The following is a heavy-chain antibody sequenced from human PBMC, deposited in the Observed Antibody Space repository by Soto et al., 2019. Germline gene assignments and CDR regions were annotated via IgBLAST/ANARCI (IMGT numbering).Heavy chain of an antibody. D-gene: IGHD6-13*01. Sequence: ACGPTLVNPTQTLTLTCTFSGFSLSTSGMCVSWIRQPPGKALEWLALIDWDDDKYYSTSLKTRLTISKDTSKNQVVLTMTNMDPVDTATYYCARGRGSSWYGGWFDPWGQGTLVTVSS. V-gene: IGHV2-70*01. J-gene: IGHJ5*02. CDR1: GFSLSTSGMC. CDR3: ARGRGSSWYGGWFDP. CDR2: IDWDDDK.